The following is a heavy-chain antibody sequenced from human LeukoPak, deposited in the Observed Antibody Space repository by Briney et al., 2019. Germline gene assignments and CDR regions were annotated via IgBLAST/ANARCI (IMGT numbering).Heavy chain of an antibody. D-gene: IGHD1-26*01. V-gene: IGHV4-39*07. J-gene: IGHJ4*02. Sequence: SETLSLTCTVSGGSISSSSYYWGWIRQPPGKGLEWIGSIYYSGSTYYNPSLKSRVTISVDTSKNQFSLKLSSVTAADTAVYYCARHSEWELDFDYWGQGTLVTVSS. CDR2: IYYSGST. CDR1: GGSISSSSYY. CDR3: ARHSEWELDFDY.